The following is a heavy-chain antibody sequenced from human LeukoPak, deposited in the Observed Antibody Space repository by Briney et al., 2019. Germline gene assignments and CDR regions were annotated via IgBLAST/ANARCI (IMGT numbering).Heavy chain of an antibody. D-gene: IGHD3-22*01. CDR3: ARGVTYYYYDSSGYSPAVFDP. J-gene: IGHJ5*02. Sequence: SETLSLTCAVYGGSFSGYYWSWIRQRPGKGLEWIGEINHSGSTNYNPSLKSRVTISVDTSKNQFSLKLSSVTAADTAVYYCARGVTYYYYDSSGYSPAVFDPWGQGTLVTVSS. CDR1: GGSFSGYY. V-gene: IGHV4-34*01. CDR2: INHSGST.